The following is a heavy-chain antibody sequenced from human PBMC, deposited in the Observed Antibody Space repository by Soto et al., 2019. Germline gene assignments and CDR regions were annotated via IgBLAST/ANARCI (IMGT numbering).Heavy chain of an antibody. CDR3: ATGYTTKVTD. Sequence: QVQLMESGGGVVQTGRSLRLSCTASGFLFSSYGLHWVRQAPGKGLEWVTLISYDGSTKYYTDSVKGRFTISRDNSRNTLYLQMNSLRVEDTAVYYCATGYTTKVTDWGQGTLVTVSS. CDR1: GFLFSSYG. CDR2: ISYDGSTK. J-gene: IGHJ4*02. V-gene: IGHV3-30*03. D-gene: IGHD1-20*01.